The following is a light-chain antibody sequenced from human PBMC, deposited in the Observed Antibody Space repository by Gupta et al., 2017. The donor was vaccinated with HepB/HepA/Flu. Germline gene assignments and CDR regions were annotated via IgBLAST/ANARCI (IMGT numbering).Light chain of an antibody. V-gene: IGKV3-20*01. CDR2: GAS. J-gene: IGKJ2*01. CDR3: QQYGSSPYT. Sequence: EIVLTQSPGTLSLSPGERGTLSCRASQSVGNDYLAWYQQSPGQVPRLLIYGASTRATGIPDRFSGSVSGTYFTLTINRLEPEDFAVYYCQQYGSSPYTFGQGTQLEIK. CDR1: QSVGNDY.